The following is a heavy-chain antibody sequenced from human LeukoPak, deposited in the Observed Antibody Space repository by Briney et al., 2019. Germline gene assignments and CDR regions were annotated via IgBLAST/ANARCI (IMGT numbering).Heavy chain of an antibody. V-gene: IGHV3-7*01. CDR2: IKQDGSEK. CDR1: GFTFSSYW. D-gene: IGHD6-13*01. J-gene: IGHJ4*02. CDR3: ARDSRGSSFRTFDY. Sequence: GGSLRLSCAASGFTFSSYWMSWVRQAPGKGLEWVGKIKQDGSEKYFVDSVKGRFTISRDNAKNSLYLQMNSLRAEDAAVYYCARDSRGSSFRTFDYWGQGTLVTVSS.